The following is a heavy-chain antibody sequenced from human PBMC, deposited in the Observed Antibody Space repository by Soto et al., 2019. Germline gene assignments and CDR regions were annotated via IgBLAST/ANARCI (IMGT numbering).Heavy chain of an antibody. V-gene: IGHV4-31*03. CDR2: IYYSGST. J-gene: IGHJ4*02. CDR3: ARGGGYSYFAGFDY. D-gene: IGHD5-18*01. CDR1: GGSISSGGYY. Sequence: SETLSLTCTVSGGSISSGGYYWSWIRQHPGKGLEWIGYIYYSGSTYYNPSLKSRVTISVDTSKNQFSLKLSSVTAADTAVYYCARGGGYSYFAGFDYWGQGTLVTVSS.